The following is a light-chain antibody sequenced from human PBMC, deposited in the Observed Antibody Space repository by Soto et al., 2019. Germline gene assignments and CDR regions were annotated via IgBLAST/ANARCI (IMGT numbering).Light chain of an antibody. J-gene: IGLJ3*02. Sequence: QSVLTQPPSASGTPGQRVTISCSGSSSNIGNRHVFWYQQLPGTAPKLLIYRNDQRPSGVPDRFSGSKSGTSASLAISGLRSEDEGDYYCAAWDDSLSSVLFGGGTKLTVL. CDR2: RND. V-gene: IGLV1-47*01. CDR1: SSNIGNRH. CDR3: AAWDDSLSSVL.